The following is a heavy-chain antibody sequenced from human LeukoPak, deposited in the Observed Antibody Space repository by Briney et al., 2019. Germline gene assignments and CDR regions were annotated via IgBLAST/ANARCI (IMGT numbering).Heavy chain of an antibody. J-gene: IGHJ4*02. CDR3: VKDGEYSSSWYDY. V-gene: IGHV3-64D*06. Sequence: GGSLRLSCSASGFTFSSYAMHWVRQAPGKGLEYVSAISSNGGSTYYADSVKGRFTISRDNSMNTLYLQMSSLRAEDTAVYYCVKDGEYSSSWYDYWGQGTLVTVSS. CDR2: ISSNGGST. CDR1: GFTFSSYA. D-gene: IGHD6-13*01.